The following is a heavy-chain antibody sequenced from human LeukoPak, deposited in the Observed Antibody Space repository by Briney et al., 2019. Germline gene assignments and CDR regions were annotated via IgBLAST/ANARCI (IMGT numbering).Heavy chain of an antibody. CDR1: GFSFSSYA. J-gene: IGHJ4*02. D-gene: IGHD5-18*01. V-gene: IGHV3-23*01. CDR3: VNGYTYGQY. CDR2: ISGSGDNT. Sequence: GGSLRLSCAASGFSFSSYAMNWVRQAPGKGLEWVSTISGSGDNTYYTDSVKGRFTISRDNAKNTLYLQMNSLRAEDAAVYFCVNGYTYGQYWGQGTLVTVSS.